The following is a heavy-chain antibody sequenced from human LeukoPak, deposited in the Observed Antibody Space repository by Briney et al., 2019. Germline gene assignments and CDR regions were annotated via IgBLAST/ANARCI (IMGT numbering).Heavy chain of an antibody. CDR1: GGSISSSDYY. CDR3: AGRGSGYNTKFDY. D-gene: IGHD3-22*01. Sequence: SETLSLTCSVSGGSISSSDYYWDWIRQPPGKGLEWIGSIHYGGSTYYNPSLESRVTISVDTSKNQFSLRLSSVTAADTAVYYCAGRGSGYNTKFDYWGQGTLVTVSS. V-gene: IGHV4-39*01. J-gene: IGHJ4*02. CDR2: IHYGGST.